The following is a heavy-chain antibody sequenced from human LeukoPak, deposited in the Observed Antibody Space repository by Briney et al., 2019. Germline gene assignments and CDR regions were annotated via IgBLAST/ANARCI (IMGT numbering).Heavy chain of an antibody. CDR1: GFTFSSYE. D-gene: IGHD2-21*02. CDR3: ARHAPPAAYCGGHWDSLVQCGGMDV. Sequence: GGSLRLSCAASGFTFSSYEMNWVRQAPGKGLEWVSYISSSGSTIYYADSVKGRFTISRDNAKNSLYLQMNSLRAEDTAVYYCARHAPPAAYCGGHWDSLVQCGGMDVWGQGATVTVCS. V-gene: IGHV3-48*03. J-gene: IGHJ6*02. CDR2: ISSSGSTI.